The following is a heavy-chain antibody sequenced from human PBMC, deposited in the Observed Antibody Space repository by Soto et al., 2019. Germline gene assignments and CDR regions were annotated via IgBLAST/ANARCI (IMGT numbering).Heavy chain of an antibody. Sequence: GSLRLSCAASGFTFSSYAMSWVRQAPGKGLEWVSAISGSGGSTYYADSVKGRFTISRDNSKNTLYLQMNSLRPEDIAVYYCAKDRRPQTYYYDSSGYYYPADAFDIWGQGTMVTVSS. CDR1: GFTFSSYA. V-gene: IGHV3-23*01. J-gene: IGHJ3*02. CDR3: AKDRRPQTYYYDSSGYYYPADAFDI. CDR2: ISGSGGST. D-gene: IGHD3-22*01.